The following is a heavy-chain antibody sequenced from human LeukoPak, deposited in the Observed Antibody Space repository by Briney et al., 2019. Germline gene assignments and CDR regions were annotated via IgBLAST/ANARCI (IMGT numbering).Heavy chain of an antibody. J-gene: IGHJ4*02. CDR1: GYTFTSYA. V-gene: IGHV1-2*02. D-gene: IGHD5-24*01. CDR2: ITPSGDT. Sequence: ASVKVSCKASGYTFTSYAIHWVRQAPGQGLEWMGWITPSGDTNYPQKFQGRVAITWDTSITTAYVDLSRLTSDDTAVYYCARDRYGDGFAHLDYWGQGALVTVSS. CDR3: ARDRYGDGFAHLDY.